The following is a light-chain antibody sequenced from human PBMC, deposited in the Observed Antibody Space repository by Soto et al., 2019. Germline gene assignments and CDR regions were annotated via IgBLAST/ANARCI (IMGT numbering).Light chain of an antibody. V-gene: IGKV1-8*01. CDR1: QGISSY. Sequence: AIRMTQSPSSFSASTGDRVTITCRASQGISSYLAWYQQKPGKAPKLLIYAASTLQSGVPSRFSGSGSGTDFTLTISCLQSEGFATYYCQQYYSYPWTFCQGTKVEIK. J-gene: IGKJ1*01. CDR2: AAS. CDR3: QQYYSYPWT.